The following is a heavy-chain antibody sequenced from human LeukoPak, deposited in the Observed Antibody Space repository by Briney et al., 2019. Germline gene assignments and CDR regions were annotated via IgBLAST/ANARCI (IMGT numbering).Heavy chain of an antibody. Sequence: ASVKVSCKASGYTFTGYYMHWVRQAPGQGLGWMGRINPNSGGTNYAQKFQGRVTMTRDTSISTAYIELSRLRSDDTAVYYCARERSTMVRGVMSYWGQGTLVTVSS. J-gene: IGHJ4*02. D-gene: IGHD3-10*01. CDR2: INPNSGGT. V-gene: IGHV1-2*06. CDR3: ARERSTMVRGVMSY. CDR1: GYTFTGYY.